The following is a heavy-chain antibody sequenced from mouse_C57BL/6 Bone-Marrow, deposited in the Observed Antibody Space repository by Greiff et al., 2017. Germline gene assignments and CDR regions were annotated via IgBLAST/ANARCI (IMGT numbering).Heavy chain of an antibody. CDR2: ITHSGET. Sequence: KLEESGPGLVKPSQSLFLACSITGFPIPSGYYWIWIRQSPGKPLEWMGYITHSGETFYNPSLQSPISITRETSKNQFFLQLNSVTTEDTAMYYCAGDSYGYWYFDVWGAGTTVTVSS. CDR1: GFPIPSGYY. V-gene: IGHV12-3*02. J-gene: IGHJ1*01. D-gene: IGHD1-1*01. CDR3: AGDSYGYWYFDV.